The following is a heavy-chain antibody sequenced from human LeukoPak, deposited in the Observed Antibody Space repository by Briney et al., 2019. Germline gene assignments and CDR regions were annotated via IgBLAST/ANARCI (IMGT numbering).Heavy chain of an antibody. Sequence: GGSLRLSCAASGFTFSDFAMSWVRQAPGKGLEWVSAISGSGGSTYYADSVKGRFTISRDNSKNTLYLQMNSLRAEDTAVYYCAKDSSSGYYFFDYWGQGTLVTVSS. CDR1: GFTFSDFA. V-gene: IGHV3-23*01. J-gene: IGHJ4*02. D-gene: IGHD3-22*01. CDR2: ISGSGGST. CDR3: AKDSSSGYYFFDY.